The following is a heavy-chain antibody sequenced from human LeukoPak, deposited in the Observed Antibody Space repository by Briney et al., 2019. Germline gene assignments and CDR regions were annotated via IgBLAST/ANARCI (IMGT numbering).Heavy chain of an antibody. CDR3: AKTTTGYSSGRYPGWPVDY. J-gene: IGHJ4*02. CDR2: ISGSGGST. CDR1: GFTFSSYA. Sequence: GGSLRLSCAASGFTFSSYAMSWVRQAPGKELEWVSAISGSGGSTYSADSVKGRFTISRDNSKNTVYLQMNSLRAEDTAVYYCAKTTTGYSSGRYPGWPVDYWGQGTLVTVSS. D-gene: IGHD6-19*01. V-gene: IGHV3-23*01.